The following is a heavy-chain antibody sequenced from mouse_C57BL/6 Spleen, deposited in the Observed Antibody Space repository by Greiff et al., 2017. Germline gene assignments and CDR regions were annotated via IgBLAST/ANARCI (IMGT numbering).Heavy chain of an antibody. CDR1: GYTFTSYW. CDR3: ERGNYYGSSYDWYFDV. J-gene: IGHJ1*03. D-gene: IGHD1-1*01. CDR2: IDPNSGGT. Sequence: VQLQQPGAELVKPGASVKLSCKASGYTFTSYWMHWVQQRPGRGLEWIGRIDPNSGGTKYNEKFKSKATLTVDKPSSTAYMQLSSLTSEDSAVYYCERGNYYGSSYDWYFDVWGTGTTVTVSS. V-gene: IGHV1-72*01.